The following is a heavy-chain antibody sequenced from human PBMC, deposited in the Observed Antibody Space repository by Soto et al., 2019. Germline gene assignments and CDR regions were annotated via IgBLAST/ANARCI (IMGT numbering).Heavy chain of an antibody. V-gene: IGHV1-18*01. D-gene: IGHD4-17*01. CDR1: GYTFTSYG. CDR2: ISAYNGNT. J-gene: IGHJ6*03. Sequence: ASVKVSCKASGYTFTSYGISWVRQAPGQGLEWMGWISAYNGNTNYAQKLQGRVTMTTDTSTSTAYMELRSLRSDDTAVYYCARYDYGDGDYYYYYMDVWGKGTTVTVSS. CDR3: ARYDYGDGDYYYYYMDV.